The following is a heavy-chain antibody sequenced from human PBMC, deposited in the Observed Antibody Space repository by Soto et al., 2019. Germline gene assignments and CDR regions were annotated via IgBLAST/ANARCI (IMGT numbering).Heavy chain of an antibody. CDR1: GFTFSSYS. D-gene: IGHD3-10*02. J-gene: IGHJ4*02. CDR2: ISSSSSTI. Sequence: GGSLRLSCAASGFTFSSYSMNWVRQAPGKGLEWVSYISSSSSTIYYADSVKGRFTISRDNAKNSLYLQMNSLRAEDTAVYYCARDLPMLQLRPNYFDYWGQGTLVTVSS. CDR3: ARDLPMLQLRPNYFDY. V-gene: IGHV3-48*01.